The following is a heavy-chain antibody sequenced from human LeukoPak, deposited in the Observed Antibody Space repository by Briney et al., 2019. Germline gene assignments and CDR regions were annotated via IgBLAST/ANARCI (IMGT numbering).Heavy chain of an antibody. J-gene: IGHJ6*02. CDR2: IKNDGAVK. CDR3: GLYSSSQTAMDV. Sequence: PGGSLRLSCAASGFTFSYHWMTWVRQAPGKGLEWVANIKNDGAVKYYVDSVKGRFTTSRDNAKNSLYMQMNSLRAEDTAVYYCGLYSSSQTAMDVWGQGTAVTVSS. V-gene: IGHV3-7*01. D-gene: IGHD2-2*01. CDR1: GFTFSYHW.